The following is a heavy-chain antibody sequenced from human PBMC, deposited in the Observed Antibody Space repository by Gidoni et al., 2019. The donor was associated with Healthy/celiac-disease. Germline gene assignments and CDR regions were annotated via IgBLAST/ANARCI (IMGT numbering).Heavy chain of an antibody. V-gene: IGHV3-23*01. CDR1: GFTFCSYA. Sequence: EVQLLESGGGLVQPGGSLRLSCAASGFTFCSYAMCWVRQAPGKGLEWVSAISGSGGSTYYADSVKGRFTISRDNSKNTLYLQMNSLRAEDTAVYYCAKLPSPHPRWPADAFDIWGQGTMVTVSS. CDR2: ISGSGGST. CDR3: AKLPSPHPRWPADAFDI. J-gene: IGHJ3*02.